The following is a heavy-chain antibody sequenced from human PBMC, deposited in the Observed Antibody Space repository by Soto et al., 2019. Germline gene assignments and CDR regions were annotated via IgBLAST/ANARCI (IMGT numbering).Heavy chain of an antibody. CDR2: TSYDGSNK. Sequence: PGGSLRLSCAASGFSFRNFVMHWVRQAPGKGLEWVALTSYDGSNKYYPDSVKGRFTISRDNSKNTLYLQMNSLRPEVTAVYYCAKDREIFGVMCSYLWYYGMDVWGQGTTVTVSS. J-gene: IGHJ6*02. CDR3: AKDREIFGVMCSYLWYYGMDV. CDR1: GFSFRNFV. V-gene: IGHV3-30*18. D-gene: IGHD3-3*01.